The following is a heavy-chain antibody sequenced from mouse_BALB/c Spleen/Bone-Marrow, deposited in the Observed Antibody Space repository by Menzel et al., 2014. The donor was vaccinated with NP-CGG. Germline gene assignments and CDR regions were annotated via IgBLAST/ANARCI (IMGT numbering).Heavy chain of an antibody. CDR2: ISSGGSST. V-gene: IGHV5-6*02. D-gene: IGHD3-2*02. Sequence: EVKVVESGGDLVKPGGSLKLSCVASGFTFSSYGMSWVRQTPDKRLEWVATISSGGSSTYYPASVKGRFTISRDNAKSTLYLQMSSLNSEDTAMYYCTRRPLQANSYFDCWGQGTTLTVSS. CDR3: TRRPLQANSYFDC. CDR1: GFTFSSYG. J-gene: IGHJ2*01.